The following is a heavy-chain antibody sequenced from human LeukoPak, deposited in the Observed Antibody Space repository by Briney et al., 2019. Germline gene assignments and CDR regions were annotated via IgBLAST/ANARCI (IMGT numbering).Heavy chain of an antibody. Sequence: GGSLRLSCTTPKFNFHNYGLTWVRQAPGKELEWVSSISGSGGSTQYAASVQGRFTISRDNSKNTLSLQLNSLKAEDTAIYYCAGDPPHSGWAFNYWGQGTLVTVSS. CDR3: AGDPPHSGWAFNY. V-gene: IGHV3-23*01. D-gene: IGHD6-19*01. J-gene: IGHJ4*02. CDR1: KFNFHNYG. CDR2: ISGSGGST.